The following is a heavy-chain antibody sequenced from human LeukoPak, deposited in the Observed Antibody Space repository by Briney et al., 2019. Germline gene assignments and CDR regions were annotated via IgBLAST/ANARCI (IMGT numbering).Heavy chain of an antibody. J-gene: IGHJ4*02. V-gene: IGHV3-21*01. CDR3: ARVDSSGYVDY. CDR2: ISSSSSYI. D-gene: IGHD3-22*01. Sequence: GGSLRLSCTASGFTFSSYSMNWVRQAPGKGLEWVSSISSSSSYIYYADSVKGRFTISRDNAKNSLYLQMNSLRAEDTAVYYCARVDSSGYVDYWGQGTLVTVSS. CDR1: GFTFSSYS.